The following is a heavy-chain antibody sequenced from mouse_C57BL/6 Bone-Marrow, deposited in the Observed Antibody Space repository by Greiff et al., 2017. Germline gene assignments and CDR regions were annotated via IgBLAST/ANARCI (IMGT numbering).Heavy chain of an antibody. V-gene: IGHV1-55*01. Sequence: QVQLQQPGAELVKPGASVKMSCKASGYTFTSYWITWVKQRPGQGLEWIGDIYPGSGSTNYNEKFKSKATLTVATSSSTAYMQLSSLSSEDSAVYYCARDIYCGYDDWVAYWGQGTLVTVSA. J-gene: IGHJ3*01. CDR1: GYTFTSYW. D-gene: IGHD2-2*01. CDR2: IYPGSGST. CDR3: ARDIYCGYDDWVAY.